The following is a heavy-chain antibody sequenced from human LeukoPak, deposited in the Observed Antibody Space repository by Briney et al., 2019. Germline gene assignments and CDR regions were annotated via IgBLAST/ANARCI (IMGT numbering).Heavy chain of an antibody. CDR2: IKPDGSDK. J-gene: IGHJ4*02. V-gene: IGHV3-7*04. Sequence: PGGSLRLSCTASGFPFRYYWKHWLPQAPGKGREWVANIKPDGSDKRYVDSVKGRFTISRDNAKTSLFLQMDSLRAEDTAVYYCARVLGTDEGADYWGQGTLVTVSS. D-gene: IGHD1-7*01. CDR1: GFPFRYYW. CDR3: ARVLGTDEGADY.